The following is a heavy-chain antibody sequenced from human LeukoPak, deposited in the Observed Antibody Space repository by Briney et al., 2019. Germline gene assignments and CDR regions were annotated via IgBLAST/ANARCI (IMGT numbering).Heavy chain of an antibody. V-gene: IGHV1-8*01. CDR1: GYTFTSYD. Sequence: ASVKVSCKASGYTFTSYDINWVRQATGQGLEWMGWMNPNSGNTGYAQKFQGRVTMTRNTSISTAYMELSSLRSEDTAVYYCARENRDIAVAGFKPYYYYYMDVWGKGTTVTISS. D-gene: IGHD6-19*01. J-gene: IGHJ6*03. CDR2: MNPNSGNT. CDR3: ARENRDIAVAGFKPYYYYYMDV.